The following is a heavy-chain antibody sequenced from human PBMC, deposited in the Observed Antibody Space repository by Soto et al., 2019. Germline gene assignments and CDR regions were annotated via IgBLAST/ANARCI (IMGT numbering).Heavy chain of an antibody. CDR2: IYHSGST. CDR1: GGSISSGGYS. V-gene: IGHV4-30-2*01. D-gene: IGHD3-10*01. Sequence: QLQLQESGSGLVKPSQTLSLTCAVSGGSISSGGYSWSWIRQPPGKGLEWIGYIYHSGSTYYDPSLKSRVTISVDRSKNQFSLKLSSVTAADTAVYYCARASLLWFGSGMDVWGQGTTVTVSS. J-gene: IGHJ6*02. CDR3: ARASLLWFGSGMDV.